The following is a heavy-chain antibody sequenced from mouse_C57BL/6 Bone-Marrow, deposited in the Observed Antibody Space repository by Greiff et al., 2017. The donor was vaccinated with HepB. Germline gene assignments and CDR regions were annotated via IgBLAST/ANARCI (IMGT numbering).Heavy chain of an antibody. Sequence: EVQRVESGAELVKPGASVKLSCTASGFNIKDYYMHWVKQRTEQGLEWIGRIDPEDGETKYAPKFQGKATITADTSSNTAYLQLSSLTSEDTAVYYCARSPLITTVVAPYAMDYWGQGTSVTVSS. J-gene: IGHJ4*01. CDR2: IDPEDGET. CDR3: ARSPLITTVVAPYAMDY. V-gene: IGHV14-2*01. CDR1: GFNIKDYY. D-gene: IGHD1-1*01.